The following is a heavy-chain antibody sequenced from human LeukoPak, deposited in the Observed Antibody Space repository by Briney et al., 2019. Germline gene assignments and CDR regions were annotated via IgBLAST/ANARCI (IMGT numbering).Heavy chain of an antibody. D-gene: IGHD4-23*01. CDR3: ARDDYGGTRY. J-gene: IGHJ4*02. CDR1: GFTFTNYW. CDR2: IKQDGSEK. V-gene: IGHV3-7*01. Sequence: GGSLRLSCAASGFTFTNYWMSWVRQAPGKGLEWVANIKQDGSEKYYVDSAKGRFTISRDNAKNSLFLQMNSLRAEDTAVYYCARDDYGGTRYWGQGTLVTVSS.